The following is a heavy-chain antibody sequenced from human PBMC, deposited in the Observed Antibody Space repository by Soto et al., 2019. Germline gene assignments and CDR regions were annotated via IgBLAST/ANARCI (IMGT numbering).Heavy chain of an antibody. D-gene: IGHD2-15*01. J-gene: IGHJ4*02. V-gene: IGHV3-74*01. CDR2: INNDGSTT. Sequence: EVQLAESGGGLVQPGGSLRLSCAASGFTFNSYWMHWVRQVPGKGLVWVSRINNDGSTTNYADSVKGRFTISRDNARNTVYLQMNSLSADDTAVYYCVRGVIAANCFDYWGQGTLVTVSS. CDR3: VRGVIAANCFDY. CDR1: GFTFNSYW.